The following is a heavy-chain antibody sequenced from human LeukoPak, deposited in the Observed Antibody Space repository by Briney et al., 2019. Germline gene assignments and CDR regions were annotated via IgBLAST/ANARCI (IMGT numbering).Heavy chain of an antibody. V-gene: IGHV3-23*01. CDR1: GFTFSSYA. D-gene: IGHD1-26*01. Sequence: PGGSLRLSCAASGFTFSSYAMSWVRQAPGKGLEWVSSISGNSGSTYYADSVKGRFTTSRDNSKNTVYLQMNSLRAEDTAVYYCAKVSARAMVGATYFDYWGQGTLVTVSS. J-gene: IGHJ4*02. CDR2: ISGNSGST. CDR3: AKVSARAMVGATYFDY.